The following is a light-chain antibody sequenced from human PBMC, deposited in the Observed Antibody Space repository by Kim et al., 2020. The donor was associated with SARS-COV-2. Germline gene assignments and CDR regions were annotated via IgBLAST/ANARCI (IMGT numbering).Light chain of an antibody. CDR1: QDISKY. V-gene: IGKV1-27*01. CDR2: AAS. Sequence: ASVGDRVTITCRASQDISKYVVWYQQKPGKVPKVLIYAASALHSGVPSRFSGGGFGTDFTLTISSLQPEDVATYYCQKYNAAPWTFGQGTKVDIK. J-gene: IGKJ1*01. CDR3: QKYNAAPWT.